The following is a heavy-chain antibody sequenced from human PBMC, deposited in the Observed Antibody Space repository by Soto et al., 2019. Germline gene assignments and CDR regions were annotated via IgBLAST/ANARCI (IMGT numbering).Heavy chain of an antibody. V-gene: IGHV3-30-3*01. J-gene: IGHJ6*02. CDR2: ISYDGSNK. CDR3: ARDRRELNYNYYYGMDV. Sequence: GGSLRLSCAASGFTFSSYAMHWVRQAPGKGLEWVAVISYDGSNKYYADSVKGRFTISRDNSKNTLYLQMNSLRAEDTAVYYCARDRRELNYNYYYGMDVWGQGTTVTVSS. CDR1: GFTFSSYA. D-gene: IGHD1-26*01.